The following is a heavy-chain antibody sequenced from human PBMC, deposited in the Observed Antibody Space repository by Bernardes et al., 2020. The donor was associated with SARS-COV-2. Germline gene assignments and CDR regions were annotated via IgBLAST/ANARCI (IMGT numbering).Heavy chain of an antibody. CDR3: ARGRKDSIGWYELDL. CDR1: GGSFTSGNYY. J-gene: IGHJ4*02. Sequence: SETLSLTCTVSGGSFTSGNYYWTWIRQPAGKGLECIGRLYTNGNTHYNPSLRGRVAISLDSSEKQMSLQLSSVTAADTAVYYCARGRKDSIGWYELDLWGQGTLVSVSS. D-gene: IGHD6-19*01. V-gene: IGHV4-61*02. CDR2: LYTNGNT.